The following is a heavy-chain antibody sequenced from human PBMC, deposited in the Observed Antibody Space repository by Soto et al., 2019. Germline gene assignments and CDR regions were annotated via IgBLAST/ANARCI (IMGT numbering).Heavy chain of an antibody. CDR2: ISSTTNYI. J-gene: IGHJ4*02. Sequence: GGSLRLSCAASGFIFTRYSMNWVRQAPGKGLDWVSSISSTTNYIYYGDSMKGRFTISRDNAKNSLYLEMNSLRAEDTAVYYCARESEDLTSNFDYWGQGTLVTVSS. CDR1: GFIFTRYS. V-gene: IGHV3-21*06. CDR3: ARESEDLTSNFDY.